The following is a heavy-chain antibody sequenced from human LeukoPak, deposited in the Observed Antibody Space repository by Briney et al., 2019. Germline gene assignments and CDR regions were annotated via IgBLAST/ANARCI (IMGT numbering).Heavy chain of an antibody. CDR1: GGSISSSSYY. D-gene: IGHD6-19*01. CDR3: ARRVHSSGWYVYGWFDP. CDR2: IYYSGST. V-gene: IGHV4-39*01. J-gene: IGHJ5*02. Sequence: SETLSLTCTVSGGSISSSSYYWGWIRQPPGKGLEWIGSIYYSGSTYYNPSLKSRVTISVDTSKNQFSLKLSSVTAADTAVYYCARRVHSSGWYVYGWFDPWGQGTLVTVSS.